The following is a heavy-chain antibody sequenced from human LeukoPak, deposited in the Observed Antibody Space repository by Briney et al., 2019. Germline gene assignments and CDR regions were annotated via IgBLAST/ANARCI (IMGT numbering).Heavy chain of an antibody. D-gene: IGHD6-19*01. V-gene: IGHV1-69*04. CDR3: ARDFSALGIAVAGARGHYYYGMDV. Sequence: SVKVSCKASGGTFSSYAISWVRQAPGQGLEWMGRIIPIFGIANYAQKFQGRVTITADKSTSAAYMELSSLRSEDTAVYYCARDFSALGIAVAGARGHYYYGMDVWGQGTTVTVSS. J-gene: IGHJ6*02. CDR2: IIPIFGIA. CDR1: GGTFSSYA.